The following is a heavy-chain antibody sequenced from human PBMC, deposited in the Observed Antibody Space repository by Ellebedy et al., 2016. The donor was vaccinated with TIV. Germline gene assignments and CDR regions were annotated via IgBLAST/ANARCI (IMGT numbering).Heavy chain of an antibody. CDR3: ARRPGPHPIMIASSDAFDI. CDR1: GYSFTSYW. CDR2: IYPGDSDT. Sequence: GESLKISCKGSGYSFTSYWIGWVRQMPGKGLEWMGIIYPGDSDTRYSPSFQGQVTISADKSISTAYLQWSSLKASDTAMYYCARRPGPHPIMIASSDAFDIWGQGTMVTVSS. J-gene: IGHJ3*02. D-gene: IGHD3-16*01. V-gene: IGHV5-51*01.